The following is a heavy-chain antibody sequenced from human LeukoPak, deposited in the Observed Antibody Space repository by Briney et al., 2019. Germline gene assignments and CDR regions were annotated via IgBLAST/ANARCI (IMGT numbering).Heavy chain of an antibody. CDR3: ASGGGYSGYDWFDY. Sequence: SVKVSCKASGGTFSSYAISWVRQAPGQGLEWMGGIIPIFGTTNYAQKFQSRVTITADESTSTAYMELSSLRSEDKAVYYCASGGGYSGYDWFDYWGQGTLVTVSS. J-gene: IGHJ4*02. CDR1: GGTFSSYA. CDR2: IIPIFGTT. D-gene: IGHD5-12*01. V-gene: IGHV1-69*13.